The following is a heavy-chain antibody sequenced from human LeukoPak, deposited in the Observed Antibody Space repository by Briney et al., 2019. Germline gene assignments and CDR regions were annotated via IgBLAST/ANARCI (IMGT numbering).Heavy chain of an antibody. V-gene: IGHV1-2*02. CDR1: GYTFTDYY. Sequence: ASVKVSCKASGYTFTDYYMHWVRQAPGQGLEWMGWINPNSGGTNFAQNFQGRVTMTRDTSISTAYMELSRLRYDDTAVYYCATQGGRDGYNMDYWGQGTLVTVSS. CDR3: ATQGGRDGYNMDY. J-gene: IGHJ4*02. CDR2: INPNSGGT. D-gene: IGHD5-24*01.